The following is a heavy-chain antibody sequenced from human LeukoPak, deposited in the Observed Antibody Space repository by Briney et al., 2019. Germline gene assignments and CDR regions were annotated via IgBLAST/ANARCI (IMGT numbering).Heavy chain of an antibody. V-gene: IGHV1-3*01. CDR3: ARAMRAVAGRGNDY. Sequence: ASVKVSCKASGYTFTSYAMHWVRQAPGQRLEWMGWINAGNGNTKYSQKFQGRVTITRDTSASTAYMELSSLRSEDTAVYYCARAMRAVAGRGNDYWGQGTLVTVSS. CDR2: INAGNGNT. J-gene: IGHJ4*02. CDR1: GYTFTSYA. D-gene: IGHD6-19*01.